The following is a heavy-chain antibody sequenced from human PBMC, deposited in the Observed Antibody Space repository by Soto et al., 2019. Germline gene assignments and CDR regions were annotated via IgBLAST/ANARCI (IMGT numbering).Heavy chain of an antibody. Sequence: SETLSLTCTVSGCSMSSYYWSWIRQPPGKGLEWIGYIYYSGSTNYNPSLKSRVTISVDTSKNQFSLKLSSLTAADTAVYYCARGYNDFWSGYLTWFDPWGQGTLVT. J-gene: IGHJ5*02. V-gene: IGHV4-59*01. CDR3: ARGYNDFWSGYLTWFDP. CDR2: IYYSGST. D-gene: IGHD3-3*01. CDR1: GCSMSSYY.